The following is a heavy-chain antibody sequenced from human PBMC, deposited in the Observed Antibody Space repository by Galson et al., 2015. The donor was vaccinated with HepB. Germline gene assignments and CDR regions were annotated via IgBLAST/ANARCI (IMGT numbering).Heavy chain of an antibody. CDR2: ISYDGSNK. Sequence: SLRLSCAASGFTFSSYGMHWVRQAPGKGLEWVAVISYDGSNKYYADSVKGRFTISRDNSKNTLYLQMNSLRAEDTAVYYCAKDQRRTGTIDYWGQGTLVTVSS. CDR3: AKDQRRTGTIDY. J-gene: IGHJ4*02. CDR1: GFTFSSYG. D-gene: IGHD1-1*01. V-gene: IGHV3-30*18.